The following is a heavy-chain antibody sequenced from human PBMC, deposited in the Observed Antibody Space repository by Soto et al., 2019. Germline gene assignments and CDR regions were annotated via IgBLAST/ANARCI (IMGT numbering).Heavy chain of an antibody. CDR1: GYTFTSYG. D-gene: IGHD2-8*01. CDR2: ISAYNGNT. J-gene: IGHJ5*02. Sequence: ASVKVSCKASGYTFTSYGISWVRQAPGQGLEWMGWISAYNGNTNYAQKLQGRVTMTTDTSTSTAYMELRSPRSDDTAVYYCAGLQTDYCTNGVCPGGFDPWGQGTLVTVSS. CDR3: AGLQTDYCTNGVCPGGFDP. V-gene: IGHV1-18*04.